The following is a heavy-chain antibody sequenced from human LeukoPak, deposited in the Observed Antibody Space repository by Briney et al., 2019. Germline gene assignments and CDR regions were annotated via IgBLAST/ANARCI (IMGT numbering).Heavy chain of an antibody. CDR2: ISTYNGNT. J-gene: IGHJ4*02. Sequence: ASVKVSCKASGYTFTTYGISWVRQAPGQGLECMGWISTYNGNTNYAQKLQGRVTMTTDTSTSTAYMELRSLRSDDTAVYYCARGGSGWPSSYFDYWGQGTLVTVSS. CDR1: GYTFTTYG. D-gene: IGHD6-19*01. CDR3: ARGGSGWPSSYFDY. V-gene: IGHV1-18*01.